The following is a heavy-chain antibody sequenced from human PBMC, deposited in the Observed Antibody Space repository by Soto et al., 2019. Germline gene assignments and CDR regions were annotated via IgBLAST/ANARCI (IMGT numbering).Heavy chain of an antibody. CDR2: IYSGGST. J-gene: IGHJ5*02. D-gene: IGHD3-3*01. Sequence: GGSLRLSCAASGFTVSSNYMIWVRQAQGKGLEWVSVIYSGGSTYYADSVKGRFTISRDNSKNTLYLQMNSLRAEDTAVYYCAREGYYDFGNWFDPWGQGTLVTVYS. CDR1: GFTVSSNY. V-gene: IGHV3-66*01. CDR3: AREGYYDFGNWFDP.